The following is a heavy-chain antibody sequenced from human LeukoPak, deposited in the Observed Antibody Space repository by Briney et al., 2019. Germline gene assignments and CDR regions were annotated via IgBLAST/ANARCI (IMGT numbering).Heavy chain of an antibody. V-gene: IGHV3-13*01. CDR3: AGGRGQIINY. J-gene: IGHJ4*02. CDR1: GFTFDRYD. Sequence: PGGSLRLSCAASGFTFDRYDMHWVRQATGKGLKWVSAIGNAADTYYPGSVKGRFTISRENAKNSLYLQMNALRAGDTAVYFCAGGRGQIINYWGQGTLVTVSS. CDR2: IGNAADT.